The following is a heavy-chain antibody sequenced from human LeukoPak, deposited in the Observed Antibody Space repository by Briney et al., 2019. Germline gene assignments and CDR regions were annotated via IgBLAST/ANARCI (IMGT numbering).Heavy chain of an antibody. V-gene: IGHV1-69*13. Sequence: SVKVSCKASGGSFNDYIVNWVRQAPGQGLEWMGGLIPLFGTTKYAQKFQDRVTITAAESTSTAYMELSSLRSEDTALYYCARPRNKNTATTSAFDIWGQGTVVTVSS. CDR3: ARPRNKNTATTSAFDI. J-gene: IGHJ3*02. CDR1: GGSFNDYI. D-gene: IGHD1-7*01. CDR2: LIPLFGTT.